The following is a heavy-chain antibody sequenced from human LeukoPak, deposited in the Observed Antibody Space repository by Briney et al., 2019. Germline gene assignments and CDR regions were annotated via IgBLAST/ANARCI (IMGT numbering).Heavy chain of an antibody. CDR1: GGSISSYY. V-gene: IGHV4-4*07. CDR3: ARDRSGSYYFDY. Sequence: RASETLTLTCTVSGGSISSYYWSWIRQPAGKGLEWIGRIYTSGSANYNPSLKSRVTMSVDTSKNQFSLKLSSVTAADTAVYYCARDRSGSYYFDYWGQGTLVTVSS. D-gene: IGHD1-26*01. J-gene: IGHJ4*02. CDR2: IYTSGSA.